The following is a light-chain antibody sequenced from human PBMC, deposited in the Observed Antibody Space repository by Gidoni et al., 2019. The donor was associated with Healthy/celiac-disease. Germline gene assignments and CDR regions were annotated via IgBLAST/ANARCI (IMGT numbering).Light chain of an antibody. CDR1: SSNIGSNT. J-gene: IGLJ3*02. CDR2: SNN. Sequence: QSVLTQPPSASGTPGQRVTISCTGSSSNIGSNTVNWYQQLPGTAPKLLMYSNNQRPSGVPDRFYGSKSGTSASLGISGLQSEDEADYYCAAWDDSLNGWVFGGGTKLTVL. CDR3: AAWDDSLNGWV. V-gene: IGLV1-44*01.